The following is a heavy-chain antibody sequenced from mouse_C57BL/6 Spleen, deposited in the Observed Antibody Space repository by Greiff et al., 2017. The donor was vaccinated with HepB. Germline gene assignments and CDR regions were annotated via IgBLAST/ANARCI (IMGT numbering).Heavy chain of an antibody. D-gene: IGHD1-1*01. V-gene: IGHV1-22*01. CDR2: INPNNGGT. CDR3: AKEVYYYDSSPLAY. CDR1: GYTFTDYN. Sequence: EVQLQQSGPELVKPGASVKMSCKASGYTFTDYNMHWVKQSHGKSLEWIGYINPNNGGTSYNQKFKGKATLTVNKSSNTAYMELRRLTSEDSADYYCAKEVYYYDSSPLAYWGQGTLVTVSA. J-gene: IGHJ3*01.